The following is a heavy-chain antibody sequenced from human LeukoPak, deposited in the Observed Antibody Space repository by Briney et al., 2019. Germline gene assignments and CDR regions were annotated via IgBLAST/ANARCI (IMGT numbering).Heavy chain of an antibody. V-gene: IGHV1-2*02. D-gene: IGHD3-10*01. CDR2: INPKSGDT. CDR1: GYTFTDYY. J-gene: IGHJ4*02. Sequence: ASVKVSCKASGYTFTDYYMHWLRQAPGQGLEWMGWINPKSGDTNYAQKFQGRVTMTRDTSISTAHMELSRLTSDDTAVYYCARDYYGSGSFSGQWGQGTLVTVSS. CDR3: ARDYYGSGSFSGQ.